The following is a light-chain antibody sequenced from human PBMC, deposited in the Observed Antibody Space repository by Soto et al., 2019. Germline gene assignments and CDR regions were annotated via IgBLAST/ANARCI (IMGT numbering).Light chain of an antibody. CDR1: SSDVGGYNY. CDR3: SSYTSGSSWV. Sequence: QSALTQPASVSGSPGQSITISCTGSSSDVGGYNYVSWYQHHPGKAPKLMIYEVINRPSGVSNRFSASKSGNTASLTISGLQAEDEADYYCSSYTSGSSWVFGGGTQLTVL. J-gene: IGLJ3*02. CDR2: EVI. V-gene: IGLV2-14*01.